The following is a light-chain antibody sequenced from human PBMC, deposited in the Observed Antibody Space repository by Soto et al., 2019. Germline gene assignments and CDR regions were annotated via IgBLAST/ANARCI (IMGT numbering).Light chain of an antibody. CDR2: DAS. J-gene: IGKJ4*01. CDR1: QSVSTY. CDR3: QQHSDWVT. V-gene: IGKV3-11*01. Sequence: EIVLTQSPATLSLSPGERGTLSCRASQSVSTYLAWYQQKPGQAPRLLIYDASNRATGIPARFSGSGSGTDFTLTISYIEPEDFAFYYCQQHSDWVTFGGGTKVE.